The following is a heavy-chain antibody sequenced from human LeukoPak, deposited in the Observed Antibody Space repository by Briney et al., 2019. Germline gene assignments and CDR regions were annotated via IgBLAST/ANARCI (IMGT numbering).Heavy chain of an antibody. CDR3: ARRKIQLWLWDY. CDR1: GGSISSSSYY. CDR2: IYYSGST. D-gene: IGHD5-18*01. V-gene: IGHV4-39*07. J-gene: IGHJ4*01. Sequence: SETLSLTCTVSGGSISSSSYYWGWIRQPPGKGLEWIGSIYYSGSTNYNPSLKSRVTISVDTSKNQFSLKLSSVTAADTAVYYCARRKIQLWLWDYWGQEPWSPSPQ.